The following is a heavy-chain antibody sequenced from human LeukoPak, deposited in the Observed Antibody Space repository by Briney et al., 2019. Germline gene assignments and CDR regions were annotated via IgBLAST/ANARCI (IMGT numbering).Heavy chain of an antibody. Sequence: GASVKVSCKASGYTFTSYGISWVRQAPGQGLEWMGWISAYNGNTNYAQKLQGRLTMTTDTSTSTAYMELRSLRSDDTAVYYCARALEGTTDQRYYYYYYMDVWGKGTTVTVSS. D-gene: IGHD1-1*01. V-gene: IGHV1-18*01. CDR2: ISAYNGNT. CDR1: GYTFTSYG. J-gene: IGHJ6*03. CDR3: ARALEGTTDQRYYYYYYMDV.